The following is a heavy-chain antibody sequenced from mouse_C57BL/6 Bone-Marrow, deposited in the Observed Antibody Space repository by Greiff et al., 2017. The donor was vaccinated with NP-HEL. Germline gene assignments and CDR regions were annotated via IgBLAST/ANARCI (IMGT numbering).Heavy chain of an antibody. J-gene: IGHJ3*01. V-gene: IGHV2-9-1*01. D-gene: IGHD3-1*01. CDR2: IWTGGGT. CDR3: ARNELGRAY. Sequence: QVQLQQSGPGLVAPSQSLSITCTISWVRQPPGKGLEWLGVIWTGGGTNYNSALKSRLSISKDNSKSQVFLKMNSLQTADTARYYCARNELGRAYWGQGTLVTVSA.